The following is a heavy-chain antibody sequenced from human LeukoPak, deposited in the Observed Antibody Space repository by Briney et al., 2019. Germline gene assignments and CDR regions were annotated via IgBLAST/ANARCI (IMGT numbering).Heavy chain of an antibody. Sequence: PSETLSLTCTVSGGSISSSSYYWGWIRQPPGKGLEWIGSIYYSGSTYYNPSLKSRVTISVDTSKNQFSLKLSSVTAADTAVYYCARLRWELLLRLYYFDYWGQGTLVTVSS. CDR1: GGSISSSSYY. D-gene: IGHD1-26*01. J-gene: IGHJ4*02. V-gene: IGHV4-39*01. CDR3: ARLRWELLLRLYYFDY. CDR2: IYYSGST.